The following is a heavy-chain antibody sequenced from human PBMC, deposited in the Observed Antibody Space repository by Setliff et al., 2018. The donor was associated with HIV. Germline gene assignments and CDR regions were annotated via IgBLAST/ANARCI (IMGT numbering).Heavy chain of an antibody. CDR2: IYSSGST. CDR3: ARQFRYPGIAVAGIDY. CDR1: GGSISSGSYY. V-gene: IGHV4-61*09. J-gene: IGHJ4*02. Sequence: SETLSLTCTVSGGSISSGSYYWNWIRQPAGKGLEWIGHIYSSGSTNYNPSLKSRVTVSVDTSKNQFSLRLSSVTAADTAIYYCARQFRYPGIAVAGIDYWGQGTLVTVSS. D-gene: IGHD6-19*01.